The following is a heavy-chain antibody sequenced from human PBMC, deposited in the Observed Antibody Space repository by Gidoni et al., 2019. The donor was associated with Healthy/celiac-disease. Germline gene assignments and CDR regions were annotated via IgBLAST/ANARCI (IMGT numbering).Heavy chain of an antibody. CDR1: GFTFSSYA. CDR2: ISGSGAST. J-gene: IGHJ4*02. CDR3: AKCYFLSRNQIDY. D-gene: IGHD2-15*01. Sequence: EVQLLESGGGLVQPGGSLRLSCAASGFTFSSYAMSWVRQAPGKGLDWVSAISGSGASTYYADSVKGRFTISRDNSKNTLYLQMNSLRVEDTAVYYCAKCYFLSRNQIDYWGQGTLVTVSS. V-gene: IGHV3-23*01.